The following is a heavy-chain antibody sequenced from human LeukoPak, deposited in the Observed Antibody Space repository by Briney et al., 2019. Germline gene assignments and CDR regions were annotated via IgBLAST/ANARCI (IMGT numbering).Heavy chain of an antibody. CDR1: GFTFSRFA. V-gene: IGHV3-30*04. CDR3: AREKQWPDYYFDY. CDR2: ISYDGSYK. J-gene: IGHJ4*02. Sequence: GGSLRLSCAASGFTFSRFAVHWVRQAPGKGLEWVAVISYDGSYKYYADSVKGRFTISRDNSKNTLYLQMNSLRAEDTAVYYCAREKQWPDYYFDYWGQGTLVTVSS. D-gene: IGHD6-19*01.